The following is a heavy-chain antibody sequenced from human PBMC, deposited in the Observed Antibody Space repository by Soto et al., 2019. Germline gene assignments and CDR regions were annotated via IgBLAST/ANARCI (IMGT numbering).Heavy chain of an antibody. Sequence: GGSLRLSCAASGFTFSSYAMSWVRQAPGKGLEWVSAISGSGGSTYYADSVKGRFTISRDNSKNTLYLQMNSLRAEDTAVYYCAKRDDSSGYYSHYYYGMDVWGQGTTVTVSS. D-gene: IGHD3-22*01. V-gene: IGHV3-23*01. J-gene: IGHJ6*02. CDR1: GFTFSSYA. CDR3: AKRDDSSGYYSHYYYGMDV. CDR2: ISGSGGST.